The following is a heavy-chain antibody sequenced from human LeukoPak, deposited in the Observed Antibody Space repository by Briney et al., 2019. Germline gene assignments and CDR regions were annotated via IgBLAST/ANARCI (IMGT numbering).Heavy chain of an antibody. CDR3: ARDKSYGDSEDF. V-gene: IGHV3-30*02. D-gene: IGHD4-17*01. Sequence: GGSLRLSCAASGFTFCIYGMHWVRPAPGKGLEGVAIIWYDGSNKFYADSVKGRFTISRDNSKNTLYLQMNSLRAEDTAVYYCARDKSYGDSEDFWGQGTLVTVSS. J-gene: IGHJ4*02. CDR2: IWYDGSNK. CDR1: GFTFCIYG.